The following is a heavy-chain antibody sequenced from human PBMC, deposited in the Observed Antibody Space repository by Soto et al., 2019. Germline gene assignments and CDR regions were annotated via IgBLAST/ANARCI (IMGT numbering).Heavy chain of an antibody. D-gene: IGHD3-9*01. J-gene: IGHJ6*02. CDR2: ISYDGSNK. Sequence: QVQLVESGGGVVQPGRSLRLSCAAAGFTFSSYAMHWVRQAPGKGLEWVAVISYDGSNKYYADSVKGRFTISRDISKNTLYLQMNSLRAEDTAVYYCAREVDGWLDTYYGMDVWGQGTTVTVSS. CDR3: AREVDGWLDTYYGMDV. V-gene: IGHV3-30-3*01. CDR1: GFTFSSYA.